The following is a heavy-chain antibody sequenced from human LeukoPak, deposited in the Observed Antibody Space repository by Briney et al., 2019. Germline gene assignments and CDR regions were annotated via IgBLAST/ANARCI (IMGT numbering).Heavy chain of an antibody. D-gene: IGHD3-22*01. V-gene: IGHV4-34*01. Sequence: SETLSLICAVYGGSFSGYYWSWIRQPPGKGREWIGEINHSGRTNYNPSLKSGVTISVDTSKNQFSLKLSSVTTAGTAVSYCARGIYYDSTSPAYWCQGTLVTVSS. J-gene: IGHJ4*02. CDR1: GGSFSGYY. CDR2: INHSGRT. CDR3: ARGIYYDSTSPAY.